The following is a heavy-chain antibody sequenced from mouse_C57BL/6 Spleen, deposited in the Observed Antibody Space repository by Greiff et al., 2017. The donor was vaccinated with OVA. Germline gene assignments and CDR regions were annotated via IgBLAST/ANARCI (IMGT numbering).Heavy chain of an antibody. Sequence: VQLQQPGAELVRPGSSVKLSCKASGYTFTSYWMHWVKQRPIQGLEWIGNIDPSDSETHYNQKFKDKATLTVDKSSSTAYMQLSSLTSEDSAVYYCARRDYGAMDDWGQGTSVTVSS. V-gene: IGHV1-52*01. CDR2: IDPSDSET. D-gene: IGHD1-1*01. J-gene: IGHJ4*01. CDR3: ARRDYGAMDD. CDR1: GYTFTSYW.